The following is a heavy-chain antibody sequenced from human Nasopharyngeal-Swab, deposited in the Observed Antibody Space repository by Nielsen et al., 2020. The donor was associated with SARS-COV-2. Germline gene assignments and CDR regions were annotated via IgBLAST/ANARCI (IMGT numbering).Heavy chain of an antibody. Sequence: WIRQPPGKGLEWVSGISWNSGSTCYADSVKGRFTISRDNAKNSLYLQMNSLRAEDTALYYCAKDNNPYYYDSSGYAFDIWGQGTMVTVSS. J-gene: IGHJ3*02. CDR2: ISWNSGST. CDR3: AKDNNPYYYDSSGYAFDI. D-gene: IGHD3-22*01. V-gene: IGHV3-9*01.